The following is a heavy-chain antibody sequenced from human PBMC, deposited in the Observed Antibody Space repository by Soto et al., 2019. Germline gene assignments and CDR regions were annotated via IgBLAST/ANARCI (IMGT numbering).Heavy chain of an antibody. CDR3: ARSKDGSDDY. J-gene: IGHJ4*02. Sequence: PWGSLRLSCASSVFSFSGHYMYWVRQAPGKGLEWVGRIRTKGARYTTEYAASVKGRFTISRDDSKNSLYLQMNSLKPEDTALYYCARSKDGSDDYWGKGTLVTGLL. D-gene: IGHD5-12*01. CDR2: IRTKGARYTT. CDR1: VFSFSGHY. V-gene: IGHV3-72*01.